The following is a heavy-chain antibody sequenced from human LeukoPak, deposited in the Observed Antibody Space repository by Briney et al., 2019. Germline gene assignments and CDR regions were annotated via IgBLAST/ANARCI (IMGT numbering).Heavy chain of an antibody. CDR3: ARVRSGYSHENYFDY. V-gene: IGHV3-21*01. D-gene: IGHD5-18*01. CDR2: ISSSSSYI. J-gene: IGHJ4*02. Sequence: GGSLRLSCAASGFTFSSYSMNWVRQAPGKGLEWVSSISSSSSYIYYADSVKGRFTISRDNAKDSLYLQMNSLRAEDTAVYYCARVRSGYSHENYFDYWGQGTLVTVSS. CDR1: GFTFSSYS.